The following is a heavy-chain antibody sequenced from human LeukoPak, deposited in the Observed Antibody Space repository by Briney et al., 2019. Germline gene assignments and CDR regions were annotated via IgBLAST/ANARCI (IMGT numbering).Heavy chain of an antibody. D-gene: IGHD6-13*01. V-gene: IGHV4-39*01. CDR1: GGSISSYY. CDR2: IYYSGST. Sequence: PSETLSLTCTVSGGSISSYYWGWIRQPPGKGLEWIGSIYYSGSTYYNPSLKSRVTISVDTSKNQFSLKLSSVTAADTAVYYCARRYRTAAAGTPYYFDYWGQGTLVTVSS. J-gene: IGHJ4*02. CDR3: ARRYRTAAAGTPYYFDY.